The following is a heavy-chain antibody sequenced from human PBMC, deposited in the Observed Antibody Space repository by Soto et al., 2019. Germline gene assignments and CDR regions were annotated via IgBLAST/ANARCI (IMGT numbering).Heavy chain of an antibody. J-gene: IGHJ5*02. CDR1: GFTFSTYW. D-gene: IGHD3-16*01. CDR2: IKGEESAT. CDR3: ARGGLGAYWFDP. V-gene: IGHV3-74*01. Sequence: EVQLVESGGGLVQAGASLRLSCAASGFTFSTYWMHCVRQAPGKGLMWLSRIKGEESATHYADSVEGRFTITRDNAKNTVYLQVNSLRVEDTAVYYCARGGLGAYWFDPWGQGTLVTVSS.